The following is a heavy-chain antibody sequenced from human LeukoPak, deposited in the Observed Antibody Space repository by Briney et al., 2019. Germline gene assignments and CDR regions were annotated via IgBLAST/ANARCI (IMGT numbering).Heavy chain of an antibody. CDR1: GGSFSGYY. Sequence: SETLSLTCAVYGGSFSGYYWSWIRQHPGKGLEWIGYIYYSGSTYYNPSLKSRVTISVDTSKNQFSLKLSSVTAADTAVYYCARGDRYGGNSGGANDYWGQGTLVTVSS. D-gene: IGHD4-23*01. CDR2: IYYSGST. J-gene: IGHJ4*02. CDR3: ARGDRYGGNSGGANDY. V-gene: IGHV4-31*11.